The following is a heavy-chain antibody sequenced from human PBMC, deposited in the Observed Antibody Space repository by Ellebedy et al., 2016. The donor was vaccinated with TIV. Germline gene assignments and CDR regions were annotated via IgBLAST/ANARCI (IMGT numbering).Heavy chain of an antibody. CDR3: ARDILRLVLAY. V-gene: IGHV1-46*01. D-gene: IGHD6-19*01. CDR2: INPSGGTT. Sequence: AASVKVSCKTSGYTFTSYYIHWVRQAPGQGLEWMGVINPSGGTTNYAQKLQGRVTMTTDTSTSTAYMELRSLRSDDTAVYYCARDILRLVLAYWGQGTLVTVSS. CDR1: GYTFTSYY. J-gene: IGHJ4*02.